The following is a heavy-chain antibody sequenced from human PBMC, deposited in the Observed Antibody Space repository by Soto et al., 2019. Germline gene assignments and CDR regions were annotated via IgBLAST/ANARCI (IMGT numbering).Heavy chain of an antibody. V-gene: IGHV3-9*01. CDR1: GFTFDDYA. Sequence: EVQLVESGGGLVQPGRSLRLSCAASGFTFDDYAMHWVQQAPGKGLEWVSGISWNSGSIGYADSVKGRFTISRDNAKNSLYLQMNSLRAEDTALYYCAKGSRGYGDLDYWGQGTLVTVSS. CDR2: ISWNSGSI. D-gene: IGHD4-17*01. J-gene: IGHJ4*02. CDR3: AKGSRGYGDLDY.